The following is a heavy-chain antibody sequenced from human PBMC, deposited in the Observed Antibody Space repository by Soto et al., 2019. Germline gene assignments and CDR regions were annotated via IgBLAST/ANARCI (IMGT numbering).Heavy chain of an antibody. D-gene: IGHD3-9*01. CDR1: GGSFSGYY. CDR3: ARGRVGPTPEALTY. V-gene: IGHV4-34*01. CDR2: INHSGST. J-gene: IGHJ4*02. Sequence: QVQLQQWGAGLLKPSETLSLTCAVYGGSFSGYYWSWIRQPPGKGLEWIGEINHSGSTNYNPSLKSRVTXXVXTXXNQFSLKLSSVTAADTAVYYCARGRVGPTPEALTYWGQGTLVTVSS.